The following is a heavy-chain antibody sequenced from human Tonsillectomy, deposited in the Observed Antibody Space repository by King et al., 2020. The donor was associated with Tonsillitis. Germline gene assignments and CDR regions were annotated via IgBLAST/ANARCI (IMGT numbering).Heavy chain of an antibody. J-gene: IGHJ3*02. CDR3: ARRDYYYGSGSLTRDAFDI. CDR1: GGSISSSSYY. CDR2: IYYSGST. Sequence: QLQESGPGLVKPSETLSLTCTVSGGSISSSSYYWGWIRQPPGKGLEWIGSIYYSGSTYYNPSLKSRVTISVDTSKNQFSLKLSSVTAADTAVYYCARRDYYYGSGSLTRDAFDIWGQGTMVTVSS. D-gene: IGHD3-10*01. V-gene: IGHV4-39*01.